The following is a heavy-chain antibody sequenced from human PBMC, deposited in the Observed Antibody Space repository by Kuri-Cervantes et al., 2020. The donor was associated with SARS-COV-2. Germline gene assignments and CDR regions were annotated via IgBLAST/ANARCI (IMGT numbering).Heavy chain of an antibody. J-gene: IGHJ5*02. CDR2: ISAYNGNT. V-gene: IGHV1-18*04. CDR3: ARDLDPNWFDP. CDR1: VYTFTSYG. Sequence: ASETVSCKASVYTFTSYGISWVRQAPGQGLEWMGWISAYNGNTNYAQKLQGRVTMTTDTSTSTAYMELRSLRSDDTAVYYCARDLDPNWFDPWGQGTRVTVSS.